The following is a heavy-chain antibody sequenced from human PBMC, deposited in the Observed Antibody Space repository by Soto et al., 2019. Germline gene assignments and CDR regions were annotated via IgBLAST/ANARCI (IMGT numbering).Heavy chain of an antibody. CDR2: SRNRHSYYTT. CDR1: GFTFSDQF. V-gene: IGHV3-72*01. Sequence: EVQLVESGGGLVQPGGSLRLSCAASGFTFSDQFMDWVRQAPGKGLEWVARSRNRHSYYTTEYAASVRVRFTVSRDDSNNALYLQMTSLKTDGSAVYYGAGGATGRAPFQHWGRGTLVTGSS. D-gene: IGHD2-8*02. CDR3: AGGATGRAPFQH. J-gene: IGHJ1*01.